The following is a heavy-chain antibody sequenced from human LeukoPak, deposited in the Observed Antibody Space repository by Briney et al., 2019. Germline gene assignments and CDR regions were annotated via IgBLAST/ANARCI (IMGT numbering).Heavy chain of an antibody. CDR1: GGSISSYS. Sequence: SETLSLTCTASGGSISSYSWSWIRQPPGKGLEWIGYIYYSGSSNYNPSLKSRVTISLDTSKNQFSLKLSSVTAADTAVYYCARAAKRITMIVVVTPGWYFDLWGRGTLVTVSS. J-gene: IGHJ2*01. CDR3: ARAAKRITMIVVVTPGWYFDL. D-gene: IGHD3-22*01. V-gene: IGHV4-59*01. CDR2: IYYSGSS.